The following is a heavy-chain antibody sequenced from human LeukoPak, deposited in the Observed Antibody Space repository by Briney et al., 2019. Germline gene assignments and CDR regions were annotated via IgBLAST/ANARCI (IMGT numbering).Heavy chain of an antibody. CDR1: GFTFSSYA. D-gene: IGHD3-10*01. V-gene: IGHV3-23*01. CDR3: AKLPYEYYYGSGSYYNY. Sequence: PGGSLRLSCAASGFTFSSYAMSWVRQAPGKGLEWVSAISGSGGSTYYADSVKGRSTISRDNSKNTLYLQMNSLRAEDTAVYYCAKLPYEYYYGSGSYYNYWGQGTLVTVSS. J-gene: IGHJ4*02. CDR2: ISGSGGST.